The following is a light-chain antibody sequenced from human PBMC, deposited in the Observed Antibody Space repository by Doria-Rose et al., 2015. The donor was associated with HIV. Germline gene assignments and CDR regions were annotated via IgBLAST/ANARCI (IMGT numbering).Light chain of an antibody. CDR2: DVS. J-gene: IGLJ2*01. CDR1: SSDVGGYNY. Sequence: QSALTQPASVSGSPGQSITISCTGTSSDVGGYNYVPWYQQHPGKAPKLMIYDVSKRPSGVSNRFSGSKSGNTASLTISRLQAEDEADYYCCSYAGSSTFLVFGGGTKLTVL. CDR3: CSYAGSSTFLV. V-gene: IGLV2-23*02.